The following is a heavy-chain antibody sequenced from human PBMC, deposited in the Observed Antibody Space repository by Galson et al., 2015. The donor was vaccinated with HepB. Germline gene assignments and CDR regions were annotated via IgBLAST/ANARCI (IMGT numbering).Heavy chain of an antibody. V-gene: IGHV3-48*01. J-gene: IGHJ4*02. CDR3: AKDGEDSGVRGGAGGY. D-gene: IGHD6-19*01. CDR1: GFTFNTYS. Sequence: SLRLSCAASGFTFNTYSMSWVRQAPGKGLECVSHISSSSSTIYYADSVKGRFTISRDNAKNSLYLQMTSLRAEDTAVYYCAKDGEDSGVRGGAGGYWGQGTLVIVSS. CDR2: ISSSSSTI.